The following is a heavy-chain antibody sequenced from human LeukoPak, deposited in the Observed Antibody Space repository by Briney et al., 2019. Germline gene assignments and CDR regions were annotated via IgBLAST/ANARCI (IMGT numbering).Heavy chain of an antibody. D-gene: IGHD6-19*01. CDR2: INPKNGDT. Sequence: ASVKVSCKASGYTFTGYYMHWVRQAPGQGLEWMGWINPKNGDTNYAQKFQDRVIMTRDTSISTAYMELSRLRPDDTAVYCCARDRGIAVANVDFDYWGQGTLVTVSS. J-gene: IGHJ4*02. CDR1: GYTFTGYY. V-gene: IGHV1-2*02. CDR3: ARDRGIAVANVDFDY.